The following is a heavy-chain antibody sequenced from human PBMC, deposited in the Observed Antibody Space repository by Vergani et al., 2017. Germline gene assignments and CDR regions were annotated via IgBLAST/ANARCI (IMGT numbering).Heavy chain of an antibody. D-gene: IGHD2-15*01. Sequence: EVQLVESGGGLVQPGRSLRLSCAASGFTFDDYAMHWVRQAPGKGLEWVSGISWNSGSIGYADSVKGRFTISRDNAKNSPYLQMNSLRAEDTALYYCAKDMCSGGSCPGDYWGQGTLVTVSS. CDR3: AKDMCSGGSCPGDY. CDR1: GFTFDDYA. V-gene: IGHV3-9*01. J-gene: IGHJ4*02. CDR2: ISWNSGSI.